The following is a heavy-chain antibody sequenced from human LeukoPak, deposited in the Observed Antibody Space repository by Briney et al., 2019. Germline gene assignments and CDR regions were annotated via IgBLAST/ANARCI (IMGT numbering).Heavy chain of an antibody. CDR3: LHHPEYRGFVDY. Sequence: SVKVSCKASGGTFSSYAISWVRQAPGQGLEWMGRIIPIFGIANYAQKFQGRVTITADKSTSTAYMELSSLRSEDTAVYYCLHHPEYRGFVDYWGQGTLVTVSS. J-gene: IGHJ4*02. D-gene: IGHD1-14*01. V-gene: IGHV1-69*04. CDR2: IIPIFGIA. CDR1: GGTFSSYA.